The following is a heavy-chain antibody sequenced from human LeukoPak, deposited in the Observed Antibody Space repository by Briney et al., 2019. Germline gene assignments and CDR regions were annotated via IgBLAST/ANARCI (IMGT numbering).Heavy chain of an antibody. D-gene: IGHD3-10*01. Sequence: GGSLRLSCAASGFTFSSYWMSWVRQAPGKGLEWVANIKQDGSEKYYVDSVKGRFTISRDNAKNSLYLQMNSLRAEDTAVYYCARTGYGSGSYYQGSLDYWGQGTLVTVSS. CDR2: IKQDGSEK. CDR3: ARTGYGSGSYYQGSLDY. J-gene: IGHJ4*02. V-gene: IGHV3-7*01. CDR1: GFTFSSYW.